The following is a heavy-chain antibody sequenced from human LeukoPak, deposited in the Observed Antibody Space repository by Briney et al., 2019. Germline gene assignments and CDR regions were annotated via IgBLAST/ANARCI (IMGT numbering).Heavy chain of an antibody. J-gene: IGHJ4*02. CDR1: GYTLTELS. V-gene: IGHV1-24*01. Sequence: ASVKVSCKVSGYTLTELSMHWVRQAPGKGLEWMGGFDPEDGETIYAQKFQGRVAMTEVTSTDTAYMELSSLRSEDTAVYYCARDQHCSSTSCYDYWGQGTLVTVSS. CDR2: FDPEDGET. CDR3: ARDQHCSSTSCYDY. D-gene: IGHD2-2*01.